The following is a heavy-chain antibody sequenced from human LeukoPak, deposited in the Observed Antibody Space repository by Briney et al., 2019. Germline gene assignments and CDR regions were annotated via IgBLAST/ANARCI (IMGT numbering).Heavy chain of an antibody. CDR1: GGSFSGYY. J-gene: IGHJ4*02. Sequence: PSETLSLTCAVYGGSFSGYYWSWIRQPPGKGLEWIGEINHSGSTNYNPSLKSRVTISVDTSKNQFSLKLSSVTAADTAVYYCARVLPQQLWSHFDYWGQGTLVTVSS. CDR3: ARVLPQQLWSHFDY. CDR2: INHSGST. V-gene: IGHV4-34*01. D-gene: IGHD5-18*01.